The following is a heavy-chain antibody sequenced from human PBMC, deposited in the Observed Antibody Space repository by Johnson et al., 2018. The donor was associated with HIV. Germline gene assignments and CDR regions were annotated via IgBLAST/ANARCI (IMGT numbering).Heavy chain of an antibody. D-gene: IGHD3-16*02. V-gene: IGHV3-15*01. Sequence: VQLVESGGGLVKPGGSLRLSCAASGFTFTNAWMHWVRQAPGKGLEWVGRLKSRTDGETADYAAPVQGRFTIPIDDSKNTLFLQMSSLKTDDTAVYYCTTAIVIDAFDIWGQGTMVTVSS. CDR1: GFTFTNAW. J-gene: IGHJ3*02. CDR2: LKSRTDGETA. CDR3: TTAIVIDAFDI.